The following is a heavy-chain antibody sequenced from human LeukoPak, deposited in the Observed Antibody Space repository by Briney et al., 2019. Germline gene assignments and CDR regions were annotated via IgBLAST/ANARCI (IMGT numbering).Heavy chain of an antibody. Sequence: GGSLRLSCAASGFSFSRYWMSWVRQAPGKGLEWVSSISTSSSYIYYADSVKGRFTISRDNAKNSLYVQMDSLRAEDTAVYYCARDRWLQSQRYFDYWGQGILVTVSS. D-gene: IGHD5-24*01. J-gene: IGHJ4*02. CDR3: ARDRWLQSQRYFDY. CDR1: GFSFSRYW. V-gene: IGHV3-21*01. CDR2: ISTSSSYI.